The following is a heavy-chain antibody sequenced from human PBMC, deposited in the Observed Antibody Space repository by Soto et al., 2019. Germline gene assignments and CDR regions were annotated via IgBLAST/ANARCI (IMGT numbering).Heavy chain of an antibody. D-gene: IGHD6-19*01. V-gene: IGHV5-51*01. J-gene: IGHJ6*03. CDR1: GYSFTSYW. Sequence: PGETLKISCKGSGYSFTSYWIGWVRQMPGKGLEWMGIIYPGDSDTRYSPSFQGQVTISADKSISTAYLQWSSLKASDTAMYYCASNVAATMDYYYMDVWGKGTTVTCSS. CDR2: IYPGDSDT. CDR3: ASNVAATMDYYYMDV.